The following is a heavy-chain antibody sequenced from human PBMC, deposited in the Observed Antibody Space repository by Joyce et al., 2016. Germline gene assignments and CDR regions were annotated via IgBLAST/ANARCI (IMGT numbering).Heavy chain of an antibody. CDR3: ARDGAGRGAFDI. CDR1: GFTSSGVPT. Sequence: QVQLVQSGAEVKKPGASVKVSCKASGFTSSGVPTFPAVLQYSGLYSLTPSIGDTKFTQKFQAWVTMTRDTSIRTTYMELSRLRSDDTAIYYCARDGAGRGAFDIWGQGTMVTVSS. CDR2: LTPSIGDT. J-gene: IGHJ3*02. D-gene: IGHD6-19*01. V-gene: IGHV1-2*04.